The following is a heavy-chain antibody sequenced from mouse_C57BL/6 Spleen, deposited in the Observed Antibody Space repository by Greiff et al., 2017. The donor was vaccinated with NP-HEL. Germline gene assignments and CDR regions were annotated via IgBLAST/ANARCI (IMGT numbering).Heavy chain of an antibody. V-gene: IGHV5-16*01. Sequence: DVKLVGSEGGLVQPGSSMKLSCTASGFPFSDYYMAWVRQVPEKGLEWVANINYDGSSTYYLDSLKSRFIISRDNAKNILYLQMSSLKSEDTATYYCARGGDGYYFDYWGQGTTLTVSS. CDR3: ARGGDGYYFDY. J-gene: IGHJ2*01. CDR2: INYDGSST. CDR1: GFPFSDYY. D-gene: IGHD2-3*01.